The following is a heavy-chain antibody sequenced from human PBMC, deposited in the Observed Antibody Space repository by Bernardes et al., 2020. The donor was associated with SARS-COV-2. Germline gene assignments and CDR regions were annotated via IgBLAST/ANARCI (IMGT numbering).Heavy chain of an antibody. J-gene: IGHJ6*03. Sequence: GGSLRLSCAASGFTFSNAWMSWVRQAPGKGLEWVGRIKSKTDGGTTDYAAPVKGRFTISRDDSKNTLYLQMNSLKTEDTAVYYCTTIEYSSSRYYYYYYYMDVWGKGTTVTVSS. CDR2: IKSKTDGGTT. D-gene: IGHD6-6*01. CDR1: GFTFSNAW. CDR3: TTIEYSSSRYYYYYYYMDV. V-gene: IGHV3-15*01.